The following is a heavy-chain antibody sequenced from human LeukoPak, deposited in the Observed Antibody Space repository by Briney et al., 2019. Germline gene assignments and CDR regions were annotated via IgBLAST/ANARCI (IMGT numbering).Heavy chain of an antibody. CDR3: ARPVRFLQWLSSYYFDY. V-gene: IGHV4-39*01. J-gene: IGHJ4*02. CDR1: GGTISSSSYY. Sequence: PSETLSLTCTVSGGTISSSSYYWGWIRQPPGKGLECIGSIYYSGTTYYNPSLKSRVTISVDTSKSQFSLRLTSVTAADTAVYYCARPVRFLQWLSSYYFDYWGQGTLVTVSS. D-gene: IGHD3-3*01. CDR2: IYYSGTT.